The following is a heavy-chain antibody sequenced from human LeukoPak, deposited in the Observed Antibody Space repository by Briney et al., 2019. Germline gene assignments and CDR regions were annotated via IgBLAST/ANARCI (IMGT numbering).Heavy chain of an antibody. CDR3: ARVHSYYYDSSGYHA. D-gene: IGHD3-22*01. J-gene: IGHJ5*02. Sequence: ASVKVSCKASGGTFSSYAISWVRQAPGQGLEWMGRIIPILGIANYAQKFQGRVTITAGKSTSTAYMELSSLRSEDTAVYYCARVHSYYYDSSGYHAWGQGTLVTVSS. CDR1: GGTFSSYA. CDR2: IIPILGIA. V-gene: IGHV1-69*04.